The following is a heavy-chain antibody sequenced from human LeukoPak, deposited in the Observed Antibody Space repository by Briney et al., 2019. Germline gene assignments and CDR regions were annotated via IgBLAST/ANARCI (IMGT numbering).Heavy chain of an antibody. V-gene: IGHV4-39*07. CDR3: ARDIVVGAGPAPLYFDY. J-gene: IGHJ4*02. CDR2: IYYSGST. D-gene: IGHD1-26*01. Sequence: SETLSLTCTVSGGSISSSSYYWGWIRQPPGKGLEWIGSIYYSGSTYYNPSLKSRVTISVDTSKNQFSLKLSSVTAADTAVYYCARDIVVGAGPAPLYFDYWGQGTLVTVSS. CDR1: GGSISSSSYY.